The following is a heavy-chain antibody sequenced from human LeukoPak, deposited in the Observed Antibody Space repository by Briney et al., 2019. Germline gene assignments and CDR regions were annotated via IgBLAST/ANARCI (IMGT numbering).Heavy chain of an antibody. CDR2: ISSSSSYI. V-gene: IGHV3-21*01. J-gene: IGHJ3*02. CDR3: ARVKADAFDI. Sequence: PGGSLRLSCAASGFTFSSYSMNWVRQAPGKGLEWVSSISSSSSYIYYADSVKGRFTISRDNAKNSLYLQVNSLRAEDTAVYYCARVKADAFDIWGQGTMVTVSS. CDR1: GFTFSSYS.